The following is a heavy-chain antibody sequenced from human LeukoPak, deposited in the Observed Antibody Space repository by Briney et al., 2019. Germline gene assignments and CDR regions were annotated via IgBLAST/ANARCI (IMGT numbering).Heavy chain of an antibody. D-gene: IGHD6-19*01. Sequence: GRSLRLSCAASALTFRSYGMHWVRQAPGKGLEWVAVIWYDGSNKYYADSVKGRFTISRDNSKNTLYLQMDSLRVEDTAVYYCAATGGVAVAGSPFDYWGQGTLVTVSS. V-gene: IGHV3-33*01. J-gene: IGHJ4*02. CDR1: ALTFRSYG. CDR3: AATGGVAVAGSPFDY. CDR2: IWYDGSNK.